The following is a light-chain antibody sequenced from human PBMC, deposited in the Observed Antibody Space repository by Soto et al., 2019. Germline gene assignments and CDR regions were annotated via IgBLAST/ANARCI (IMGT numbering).Light chain of an antibody. CDR1: QSVSSY. V-gene: IGKV3-11*01. Sequence: EIVLTQSPATLSWSPGERATLSCRSSQSVSSYLAWYQQKPGQAPRLLIYDASNRATGIPARFSGSGSGTDFTLTIGSLEPEDFAVYYCQQRSNWPLTFGGGTKVEIK. J-gene: IGKJ4*01. CDR2: DAS. CDR3: QQRSNWPLT.